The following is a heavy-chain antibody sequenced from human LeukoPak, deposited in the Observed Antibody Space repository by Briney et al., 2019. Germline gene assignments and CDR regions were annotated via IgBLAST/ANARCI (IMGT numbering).Heavy chain of an antibody. CDR2: INSDGSST. D-gene: IGHD3-3*01. J-gene: IGHJ3*02. V-gene: IGHV3-74*01. CDR1: GLTFSSYW. CDR3: ARVCYDFWSGYYTGAFDI. Sequence: PGGSLRLSCAASGLTFSSYWMHWVRQAPGKGLVWVSRINSDGSSTSYADSAKGRFTISRDNAKNTLYLQMHRLRAEDTAVYYCARVCYDFWSGYYTGAFDIWGQGTMVTVSS.